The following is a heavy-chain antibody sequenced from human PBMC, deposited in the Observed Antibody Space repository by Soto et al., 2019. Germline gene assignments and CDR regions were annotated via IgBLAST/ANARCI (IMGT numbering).Heavy chain of an antibody. D-gene: IGHD2-2*01. CDR3: AKAGQLLLALNWFDP. CDR2: ISGSGGST. V-gene: IGHV3-23*01. J-gene: IGHJ5*02. CDR1: GFTFSSYA. Sequence: GGSLRLSCAASGFTFSSYAMSWVRQAPGKGLEWVSAISGSGGSTYYADSVKGRFTISRDNSKNTLYLQMNSLRAEDTAVYYCAKAGQLLLALNWFDPWGQGTLVTVSS.